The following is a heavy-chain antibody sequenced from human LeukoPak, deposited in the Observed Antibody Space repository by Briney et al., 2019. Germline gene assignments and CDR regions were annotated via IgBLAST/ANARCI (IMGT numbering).Heavy chain of an antibody. CDR3: ARGRGYYY. V-gene: IGHV4-34*01. D-gene: IGHD5-18*01. CDR2: INHSGST. CDR1: GWSFSGYY. Sequence: SETLSLICAVYGWSFSGYYWSWIRQPPGKGLEWIGEINHSGSTNYNPSLKSRVTISVDTSKNQFSLKRSSVTAADTAVYYCARGRGYYYWVQGTLVTVSS. J-gene: IGHJ4*02.